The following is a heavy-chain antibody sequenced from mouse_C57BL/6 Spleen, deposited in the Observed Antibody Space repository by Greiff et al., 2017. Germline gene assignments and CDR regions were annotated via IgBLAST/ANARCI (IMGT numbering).Heavy chain of an antibody. Sequence: QVQLQQSGPGLVQPSQSLSITCTVSGFSLTSYGVHWVRQSPGKGLEWLGVIWSGGSTDYNAAFISRLSISKDNSKSQVFLQMNSLQADDAAVYYCSRNCYYGSCLWYFDVWGTGTTVTVSS. J-gene: IGHJ1*03. V-gene: IGHV2-2*01. D-gene: IGHD1-1*01. CDR2: IWSGGST. CDR3: SRNCYYGSCLWYFDV. CDR1: GFSLTSYG.